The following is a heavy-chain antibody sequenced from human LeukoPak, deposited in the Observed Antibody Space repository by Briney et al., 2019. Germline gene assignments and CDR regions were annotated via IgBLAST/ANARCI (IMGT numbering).Heavy chain of an antibody. CDR2: ISYDGSNK. J-gene: IGHJ4*02. V-gene: IGHV3-30*18. Sequence: GGSLRLSCAASGFTFSSYSMNWVRQAPGKGLEWVAVISYDGSNKYYADSVKGRFTISRDNSENTLYLQMNSLRAEDTAVYYCAKEAGDTEFFDYWGQGTLVAVSS. CDR3: AKEAGDTEFFDY. D-gene: IGHD5-18*01. CDR1: GFTFSSYS.